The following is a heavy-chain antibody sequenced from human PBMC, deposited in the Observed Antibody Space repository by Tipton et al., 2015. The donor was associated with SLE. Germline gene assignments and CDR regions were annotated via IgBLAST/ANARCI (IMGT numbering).Heavy chain of an antibody. Sequence: SLRLSCAASGFTFSSYAMSWVRQAPGKGLEWVSAISGSGGSTYYADSVKGRFTISRDNSKNTLYLQMNSLRAEDTAVYYCAKVGDYVWGSLIRGLRDWGQGTLVTVSS. J-gene: IGHJ4*02. CDR1: GFTFSSYA. CDR2: ISGSGGST. D-gene: IGHD3-16*01. V-gene: IGHV3-23*01. CDR3: AKVGDYVWGSLIRGLRD.